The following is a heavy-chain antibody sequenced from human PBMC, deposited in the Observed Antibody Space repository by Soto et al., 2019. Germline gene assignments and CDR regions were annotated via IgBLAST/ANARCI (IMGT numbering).Heavy chain of an antibody. CDR2: IYHSGST. CDR3: ARASAGSSAYYNDPDYYHYGMDV. V-gene: IGHV4-30-2*01. D-gene: IGHD3-22*01. CDR1: GGSISSGGYS. J-gene: IGHJ6*02. Sequence: SQTLSLTFAVSGGSISSGGYSWSCIRQPPGKGLELMWYIYHSGSTYYNPSLKSRVTISVDRSKNQFSLKLSPVTAADTAVYYCARASAGSSAYYNDPDYYHYGMDVWAQGTTVPVSS.